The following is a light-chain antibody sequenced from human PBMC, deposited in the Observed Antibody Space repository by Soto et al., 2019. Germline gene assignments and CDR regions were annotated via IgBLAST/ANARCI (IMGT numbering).Light chain of an antibody. CDR3: QQYFISPLT. J-gene: IGKJ4*01. CDR2: WAS. V-gene: IGKV4-1*01. CDR1: QCGLYSSNNKNY. Sequence: VVMNQSPDSLAWSLRDGPTISCKSSQCGLYSSNNKNYLGWYQQKPGQPPKLLIYWASTRESGVPDRFSGSGSGTDFTLTISSLQAEDVAVYYCQQYFISPLTFGGGTKVDIK.